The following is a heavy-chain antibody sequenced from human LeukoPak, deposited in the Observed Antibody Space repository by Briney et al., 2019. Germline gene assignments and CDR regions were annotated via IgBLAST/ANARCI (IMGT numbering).Heavy chain of an antibody. Sequence: NPGGSLRLSCAASGFIFSSYGMNWVRQAPGKGLEWVSPIGISSSYIYYADSVKGRFTISRDNAKKSLFLEMNSLRAEDTAVYYCARVGGPSYFGTSDYWGQGTLVTVSS. CDR3: ARVGGPSYFGTSDY. CDR2: IGISSSYI. V-gene: IGHV3-21*01. J-gene: IGHJ4*02. CDR1: GFIFSSYG. D-gene: IGHD3-10*01.